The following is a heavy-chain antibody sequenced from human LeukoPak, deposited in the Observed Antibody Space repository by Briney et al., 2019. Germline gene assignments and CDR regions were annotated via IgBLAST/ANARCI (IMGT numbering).Heavy chain of an antibody. CDR3: ARHEGGWFDP. CDR1: GGSFSGYY. Sequence: SETLSLTCAVYGGSFSGYYWSWIRQPPGKGLEWIGEINHSGSTNYNPSLKSRVTISVDTSKNQFSLKLSSVTAADTAVYYCARHEGGWFDPWGQGTLVTVSS. J-gene: IGHJ5*02. V-gene: IGHV4-34*01. CDR2: INHSGST.